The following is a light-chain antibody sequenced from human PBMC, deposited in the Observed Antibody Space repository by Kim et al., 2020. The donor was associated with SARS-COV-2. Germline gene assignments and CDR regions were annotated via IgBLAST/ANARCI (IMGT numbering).Light chain of an antibody. J-gene: IGKJ4*01. V-gene: IGKV3-11*01. Sequence: PGERATPSCRASQSVSCDLAWYQQKPGQAPRLLIYDASNRATGIPARFSGSGSGTDFTLTISSLEPEDFAVYYCQQRSNWPPKVTFGGGTKVDIK. CDR2: DAS. CDR3: QQRSNWPPKVT. CDR1: QSVSCD.